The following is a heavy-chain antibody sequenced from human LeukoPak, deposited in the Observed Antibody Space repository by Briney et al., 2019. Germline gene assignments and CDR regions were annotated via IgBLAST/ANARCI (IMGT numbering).Heavy chain of an antibody. CDR2: ISSSSSSI. CDR3: AREGSDWNYYYYMDV. V-gene: IGHV3-21*01. Sequence: PGGSLRLSCAASGFTFDSYSMNWVRQAPGKGLEWVSSISSSSSSIYYADSVKGRFTISRDNAKNSLYLQMNSLRAEDTAVYYCAREGSDWNYYYYMDVWGKGTTVTISS. J-gene: IGHJ6*03. CDR1: GFTFDSYS. D-gene: IGHD6-19*01.